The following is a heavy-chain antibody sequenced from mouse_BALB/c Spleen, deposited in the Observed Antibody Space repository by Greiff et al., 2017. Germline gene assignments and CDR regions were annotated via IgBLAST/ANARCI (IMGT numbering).Heavy chain of an antibody. CDR3: ARDIPGLDY. CDR2: IRNKANGYTT. V-gene: IGHV7-3*02. D-gene: IGHD3-3*01. J-gene: IGHJ2*01. Sequence: EVKLLESGGGLVQPGGSLRLSCATSGFTFTDYYMSWVRQPPGKALEWLGFIRNKANGYTTEYSASVKGRFTISRDNSQSILYLQMNTLRAEDSATYYCARDIPGLDYWGQGTTLTVSS. CDR1: GFTFTDYY.